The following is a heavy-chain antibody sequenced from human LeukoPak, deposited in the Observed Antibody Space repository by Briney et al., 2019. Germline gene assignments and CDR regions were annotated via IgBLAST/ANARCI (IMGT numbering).Heavy chain of an antibody. D-gene: IGHD2-15*01. J-gene: IGHJ4*02. V-gene: IGHV3-30*02. Sequence: GGSLRLSCAASGFTFSSYGMHWVRQAPGKGLEWVAFIRYDGSNKYYADSVRGRFTISRDNSKNTLYLQMNSLRAEDTAVYYCAKDRSSYGWFDYWGQGTLVTVSS. CDR2: IRYDGSNK. CDR1: GFTFSSYG. CDR3: AKDRSSYGWFDY.